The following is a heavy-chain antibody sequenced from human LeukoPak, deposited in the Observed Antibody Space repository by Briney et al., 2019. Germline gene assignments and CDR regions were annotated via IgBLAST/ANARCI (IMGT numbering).Heavy chain of an antibody. J-gene: IGHJ4*02. D-gene: IGHD5-18*01. V-gene: IGHV5-51*01. CDR3: ARQTAMGRSGDY. Sequence: GESLKISCKASGYTFTTYWIGWVRQMPAKGLEWMGIIDPSDSDTRYTPSFQGQVTISADKPLSTAYLQWNSLKASDAAMYYCARQTAMGRSGDYWGQGTLITVSS. CDR1: GYTFTTYW. CDR2: IDPSDSDT.